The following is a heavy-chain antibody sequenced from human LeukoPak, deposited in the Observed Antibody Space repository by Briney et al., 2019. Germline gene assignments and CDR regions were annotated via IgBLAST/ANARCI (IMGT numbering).Heavy chain of an antibody. Sequence: SETLSLTCTDSGGSFSSGSYYWSWLRQPPGRGLEWLRYIYYSGSTNYNPFLKSRVTISVDTSKNQFSLKLSSVTAADTAVYYCARDPLPTLDYYGSGSGYWGQGTLVTVSS. CDR3: ARDPLPTLDYYGSGSGY. D-gene: IGHD3-10*01. CDR2: IYYSGST. J-gene: IGHJ4*02. CDR1: GGSFSSGSYY. V-gene: IGHV4-61*01.